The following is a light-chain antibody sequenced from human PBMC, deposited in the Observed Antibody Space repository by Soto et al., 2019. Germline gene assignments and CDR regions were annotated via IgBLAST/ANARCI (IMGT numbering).Light chain of an antibody. CDR1: ILAKKY. Sequence: SYELTQPSSVSVSPGQTARITCSGDILAKKYARWFQQRPGQAPVLVIFKDTERPSGIPERFSGSSSGTTVTLTISGAQVEDEADYYCYSAADNKYVFGTGTKLTVL. CDR3: YSAADNKYV. CDR2: KDT. J-gene: IGLJ1*01. V-gene: IGLV3-27*01.